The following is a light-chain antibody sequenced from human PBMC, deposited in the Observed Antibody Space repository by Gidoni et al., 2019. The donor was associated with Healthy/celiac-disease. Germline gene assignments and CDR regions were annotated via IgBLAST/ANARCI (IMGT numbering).Light chain of an antibody. CDR2: GAS. CDR3: QQYNNWPPFT. J-gene: IGKJ5*01. CDR1: QSVSSN. V-gene: IGKV3-15*01. Sequence: EIVMTQSPATLSVSPGERATLSCRASQSVSSNLAWYQQKPGQAPRLLIYGASTRATGIPARFSGSGSGTEFTLTISSLQSVDFAVYYCQQYNNWPPFTFGQXTRLEIK.